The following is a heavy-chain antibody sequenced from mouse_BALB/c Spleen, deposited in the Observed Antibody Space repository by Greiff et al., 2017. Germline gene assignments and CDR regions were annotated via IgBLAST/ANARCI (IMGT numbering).Heavy chain of an antibody. J-gene: IGHJ2*01. CDR2: ISSGGST. CDR3: ARGPVYYGNYVDY. V-gene: IGHV5-6-5*01. Sequence: EVQVVESGGGLVKPGGSLKLSCAASGFTFSSYAMSWVRQTPEKRLEWVASISSGGSTYYPDSVKGRFTISRDNARNILYLQMSSLRSEDTAMYYCARGPVYYGNYVDYWGQGTTLTVSS. D-gene: IGHD2-1*01. CDR1: GFTFSSYA.